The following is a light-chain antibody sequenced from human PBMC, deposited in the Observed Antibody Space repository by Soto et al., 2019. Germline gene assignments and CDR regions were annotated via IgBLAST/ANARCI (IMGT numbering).Light chain of an antibody. CDR2: DAS. CDR1: QSISSW. CDR3: QQVYGHPPA. Sequence: DIQMPQSPSALSGSVGARVTITCRASQSISSWLAWYQQKPGKAPKLLIYDASSLESGVPSRFSGSGSGTEFTLTISSLQPEDVATYFCQQVYGHPPAFGPGTRLEIK. J-gene: IGKJ5*01. V-gene: IGKV1-5*01.